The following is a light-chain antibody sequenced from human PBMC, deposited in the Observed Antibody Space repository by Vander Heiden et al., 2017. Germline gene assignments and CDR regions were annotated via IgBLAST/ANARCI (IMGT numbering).Light chain of an antibody. J-gene: IGKJ1*01. Sequence: DIQMTQSPSSLSASVVGSVTITCRARQSISSYLNWYQQKPGKAPKLLIYAATSLKSVVPSRFSGSGSGTDFTLTISSLQPEDSATYYCQQSYSTPTFGQGTKVEIK. CDR1: QSISSY. V-gene: IGKV1-39*01. CDR2: AAT. CDR3: QQSYSTPT.